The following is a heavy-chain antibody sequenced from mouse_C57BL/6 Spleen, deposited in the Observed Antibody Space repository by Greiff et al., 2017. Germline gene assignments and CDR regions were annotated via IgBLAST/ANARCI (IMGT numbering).Heavy chain of an antibody. CDR1: GFTFSNYW. CDR3: TDPGSNYGY. Sequence: EVKLVESGGGLVQPGGSMKLSCVASGFTFSNYWMNWVRQSPEKGLEWVAQIRLKSDNYATHYAESVKGRFTISRDDSKNCVYLQMNSLRAEDTGIYYCTDPGSNYGYWGQGTTLTVSS. J-gene: IGHJ2*01. V-gene: IGHV6-3*01. CDR2: IRLKSDNYAT. D-gene: IGHD2-5*01.